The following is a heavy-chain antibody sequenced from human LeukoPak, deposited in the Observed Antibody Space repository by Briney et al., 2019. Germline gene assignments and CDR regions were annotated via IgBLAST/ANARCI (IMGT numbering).Heavy chain of an antibody. V-gene: IGHV3-30*18. D-gene: IGHD2/OR15-2a*01. CDR1: GFTFSDYG. J-gene: IGHJ4*02. CDR3: AKVLTVLTLGHFDY. Sequence: GGSLRLSCVASGFTFSDYGMHWVRQAPGKGLEWVAVISYDGSNKYYADSVKGRFTISRDSSKNTLYLQMNSLRADDTAVYYCAKVLTVLTLGHFDYWGQGTLVTVSS. CDR2: ISYDGSNK.